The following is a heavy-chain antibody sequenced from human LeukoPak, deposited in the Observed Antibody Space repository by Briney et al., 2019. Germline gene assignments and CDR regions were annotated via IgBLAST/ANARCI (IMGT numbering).Heavy chain of an antibody. J-gene: IGHJ6*02. Sequence: ASVKVSCKASGYTFTGYYIHWARQAPGQGLEWMGWINPKNGGTNYAQKFKGRFTMTTDTSFITAHMELTRLASDDTAVYYCARGTGWGFMNYFYYGMDVWGLGTTVTVSS. CDR3: ARGTGWGFMNYFYYGMDV. V-gene: IGHV1-2*02. D-gene: IGHD3-16*01. CDR1: GYTFTGYY. CDR2: INPKNGGT.